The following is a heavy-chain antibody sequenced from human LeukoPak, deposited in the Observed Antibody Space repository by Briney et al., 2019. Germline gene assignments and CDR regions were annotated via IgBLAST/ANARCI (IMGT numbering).Heavy chain of an antibody. CDR1: GYTFTSYY. Sequence: GASVKVSCKASGYTFTSYYMHWVRQAPGQGLEWMGWISAYNGNTNYAQKLQGRVTMTTDTSTSTAYMELRSLRSDDTAVYYCARDGDSGSYHYFDYWGQGTLVTVSS. V-gene: IGHV1-18*04. J-gene: IGHJ4*02. CDR2: ISAYNGNT. CDR3: ARDGDSGSYHYFDY. D-gene: IGHD1-26*01.